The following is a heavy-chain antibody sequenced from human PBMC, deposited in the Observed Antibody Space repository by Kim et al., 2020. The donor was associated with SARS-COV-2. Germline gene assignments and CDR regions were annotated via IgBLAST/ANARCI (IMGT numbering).Heavy chain of an antibody. V-gene: IGHV1-18*04. D-gene: IGHD3-10*01. Sequence: ASVKVSCKASGYTFTSYGISWVRQAPGQGLEWMGWISAYNGNTNYAQKLQGRVTMTTDTSTSTAYMELRSLRSDDTAVYYCAATQLYYYGSGSPRFDYWGQGTLVTVSS. CDR1: GYTFTSYG. CDR2: ISAYNGNT. J-gene: IGHJ4*02. CDR3: AATQLYYYGSGSPRFDY.